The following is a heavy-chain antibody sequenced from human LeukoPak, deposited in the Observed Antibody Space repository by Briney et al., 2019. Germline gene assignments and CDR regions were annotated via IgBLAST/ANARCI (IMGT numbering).Heavy chain of an antibody. CDR2: ISGSGGST. Sequence: GSLRLSCAASGFTFSSYAMSWVRQAPGKGLEWVSAISGSGGSTYYADSVKGRFTISRDNSKNTLYLQTNSLRAEDTAVYYCAKATVGESYYYYYYMDVWGKGTTVTVSS. V-gene: IGHV3-23*01. CDR3: AKATVGESYYYYYYMDV. D-gene: IGHD3-10*01. J-gene: IGHJ6*03. CDR1: GFTFSSYA.